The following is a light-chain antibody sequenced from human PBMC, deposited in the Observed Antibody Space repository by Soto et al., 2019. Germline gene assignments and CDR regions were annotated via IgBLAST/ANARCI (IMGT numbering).Light chain of an antibody. CDR1: SSDVGGYNY. CDR3: SSYESGRTLV. Sequence: QSALTQPASVSGSPGQSITISCTGTSSDVGGYNYVSWYQRHPGKAPKLMLYDVSHRPSGVSNRFSGSKSGNTASLTISGLQVEDEADYYCSSYESGRTLVFGGGTKLTVL. J-gene: IGLJ2*01. V-gene: IGLV2-14*03. CDR2: DVS.